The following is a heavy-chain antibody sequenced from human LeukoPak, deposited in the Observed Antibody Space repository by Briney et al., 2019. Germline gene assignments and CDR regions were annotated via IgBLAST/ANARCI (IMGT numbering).Heavy chain of an antibody. Sequence: ASVKVSCKASGYTFTSYGISWVRQAPGQGLEWMGWISAYNGNTNYAQKLQGRVTMTTDTSTSTAYMELRSLRSDDTAVYYCARKGGPLPVYYYDSSGYLLFDYWGQGTLVTVSS. V-gene: IGHV1-18*01. CDR2: ISAYNGNT. CDR3: ARKGGPLPVYYYDSSGYLLFDY. J-gene: IGHJ4*02. D-gene: IGHD3-22*01. CDR1: GYTFTSYG.